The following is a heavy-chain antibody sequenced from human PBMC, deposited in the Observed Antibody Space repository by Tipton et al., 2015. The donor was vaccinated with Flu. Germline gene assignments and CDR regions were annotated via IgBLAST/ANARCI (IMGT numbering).Heavy chain of an antibody. J-gene: IGHJ3*02. CDR3: AKGGITTYPLGGFDI. CDR1: GFTSGDYA. CDR2: VSWNSGAI. V-gene: IGHV3-9*02. Sequence: RSLRLSCAASGFTSGDYAMHWVRQAPGKGLEWVSGVSWNSGAIAYADSVKGRFTISRDNAKNSLYLQMNSLRAEDTALYYCAKGGITTYPLGGFDIWGQGTIVTVSA. D-gene: IGHD1/OR15-1a*01.